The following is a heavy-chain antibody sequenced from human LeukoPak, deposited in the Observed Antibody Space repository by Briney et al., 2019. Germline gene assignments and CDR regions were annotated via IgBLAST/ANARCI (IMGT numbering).Heavy chain of an antibody. Sequence: PAGSLRLSCTASGFTFGNHAMSWVRQAPGKGLEWVGFIRNKAYGDRPDYAASVQGRFTITRDDSESIAYPQMNSLKTEDTGVYYCTRVNYYDSSSFYYGYFDYWGQGTLVTVSS. J-gene: IGHJ4*02. CDR1: GFTFGNHA. D-gene: IGHD3-22*01. CDR3: TRVNYYDSSSFYYGYFDY. V-gene: IGHV3-49*04. CDR2: IRNKAYGDRP.